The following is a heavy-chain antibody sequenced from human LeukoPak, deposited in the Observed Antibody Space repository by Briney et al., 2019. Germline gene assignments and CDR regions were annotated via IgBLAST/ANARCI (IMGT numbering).Heavy chain of an antibody. CDR2: IRSKAYGGTA. D-gene: IGHD3-16*02. Sequence: PGGSLRLSCTVSGFTFGDYAMGWVRQAPGKGLEWLGFIRSKAYGGTAEYAASVKGRFTISRDDSKSIAYLQMNNLKTDDTAVYFCTRAGGGYLDYWGQGTLVTVSS. CDR1: GFTFGDYA. CDR3: TRAGGGYLDY. J-gene: IGHJ4*02. V-gene: IGHV3-49*04.